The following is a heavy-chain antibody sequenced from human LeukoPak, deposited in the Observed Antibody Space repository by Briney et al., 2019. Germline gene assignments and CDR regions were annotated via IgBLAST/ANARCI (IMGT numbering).Heavy chain of an antibody. V-gene: IGHV3-23*01. CDR2: ISGSGGST. CDR1: GFTFSSYA. J-gene: IGHJ6*02. CDR3: AKWDTAMARFGYYGMDV. Sequence: GGSLRLSCAASGFTFSSYAMGWVPQAPGKGLEWVSAISGSGGSTYYADSVKGRFTISRDNSKNTLYLQMNSLRAEDPAVYYCAKWDTAMARFGYYGMDVWGQGTTVTVSS. D-gene: IGHD5-18*01.